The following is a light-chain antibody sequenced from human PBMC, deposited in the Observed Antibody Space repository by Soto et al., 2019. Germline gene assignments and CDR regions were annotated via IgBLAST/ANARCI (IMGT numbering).Light chain of an antibody. CDR1: QSVSID. Sequence: EIGITHSPSTLSVSPGERATLSCRASQSVSIDLAWYQQTPGQAPRLLISDTSNRATGIPARFSGSGSGTDFTLTISSLEPEDFAVYYCHQRQYWPPITFGQGTRLEIK. V-gene: IGKV3-11*01. CDR2: DTS. J-gene: IGKJ5*01. CDR3: HQRQYWPPIT.